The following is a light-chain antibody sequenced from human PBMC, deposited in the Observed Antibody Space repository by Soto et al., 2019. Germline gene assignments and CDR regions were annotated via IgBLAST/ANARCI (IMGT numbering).Light chain of an antibody. CDR3: QQYKSDFRT. Sequence: DIQMTQSPSTLSASVGDRVTITCRASQSISSWLAWYQQKPGKAPKLLMYDASSVERGVPSRFSGRGSGTEFTLTISSLQPDDFATYYCQQYKSDFRTFGQGTKVEIK. V-gene: IGKV1-5*01. CDR1: QSISSW. J-gene: IGKJ1*01. CDR2: DAS.